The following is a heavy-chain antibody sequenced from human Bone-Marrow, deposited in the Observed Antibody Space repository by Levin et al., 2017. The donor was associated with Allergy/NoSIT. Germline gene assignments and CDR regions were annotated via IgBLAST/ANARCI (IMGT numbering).Heavy chain of an antibody. Sequence: PGGSLRLSCAASGFPFRSYGMHWVRRAPGKGLEWVSFISYDGSEKDYGDSVKGRFTISRDKSKNTLYLQMNSLRAEDTAVYYCARVLMSYYMDVWGKGTTVTVSS. CDR1: GFPFRSYG. D-gene: IGHD3-16*01. CDR2: ISYDGSEK. J-gene: IGHJ6*03. CDR3: ARVLMSYYMDV. V-gene: IGHV3-30*03.